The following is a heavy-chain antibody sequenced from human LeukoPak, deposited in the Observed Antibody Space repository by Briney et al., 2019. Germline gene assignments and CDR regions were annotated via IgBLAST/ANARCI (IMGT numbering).Heavy chain of an antibody. CDR3: ARVLRDGYNLYYMDV. Sequence: GGSLRLSCAASGFTFSSYGMSWVRQAPGKGLEWVSSISSSSSYIYYADSVKGRFTISRDNAKNSLYLQMNSLRAEDTAVYYCARVLRDGYNLYYMDVWGKGTTVTVSS. CDR2: ISSSSSYI. J-gene: IGHJ6*03. D-gene: IGHD5-24*01. CDR1: GFTFSSYG. V-gene: IGHV3-21*01.